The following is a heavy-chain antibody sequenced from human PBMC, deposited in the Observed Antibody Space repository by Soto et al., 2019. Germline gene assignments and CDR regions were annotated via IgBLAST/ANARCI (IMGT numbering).Heavy chain of an antibody. V-gene: IGHV3-23*01. CDR1: GFTFSSHA. Sequence: GGSLRLSCAASGFTFSSHAMSWVRQAPGKGLEWVSSISGSGGSTYYADSIKGRFTISRDNSKNTRYLQMNSLRAEDTAVYYCTKNPTDTLVRGVIRWFDPWGQGTQVTVSS. CDR2: ISGSGGST. D-gene: IGHD3-10*01. J-gene: IGHJ5*02. CDR3: TKNPTDTLVRGVIRWFDP.